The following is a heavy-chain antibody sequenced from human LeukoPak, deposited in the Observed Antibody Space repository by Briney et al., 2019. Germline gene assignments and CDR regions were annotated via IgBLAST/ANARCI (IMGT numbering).Heavy chain of an antibody. CDR1: EFTFSSYG. V-gene: IGHV3-33*06. Sequence: AGGSLRLSCAASEFTFSSYGMHWVRQAPGKGLEWVALIWYDGSNKYYADSVKGRFTISRDNSKNTLYLQMNSLRAEDTAVYYCAKGGNPFDAFDIWGQGTMVTVSS. CDR3: AKGGNPFDAFDI. J-gene: IGHJ3*02. CDR2: IWYDGSNK. D-gene: IGHD4-23*01.